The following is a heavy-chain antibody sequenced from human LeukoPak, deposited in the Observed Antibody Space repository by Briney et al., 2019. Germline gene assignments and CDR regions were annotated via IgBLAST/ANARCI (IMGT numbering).Heavy chain of an antibody. V-gene: IGHV3-33*08. D-gene: IGHD3-22*01. J-gene: IGHJ5*02. CDR3: AKGPYYYDSSGYSRRWFDP. CDR1: GFTFSSYG. Sequence: GTSLRLSCAASGFTFSSYGMHWVRQSPGKGLEGLAVIWYDGSKKYHVDSVEGRFSISRDNSKNTLYLQMNSLRAEDTAVYYCAKGPYYYDSSGYSRRWFDPWGQGILVTVSS. CDR2: IWYDGSKK.